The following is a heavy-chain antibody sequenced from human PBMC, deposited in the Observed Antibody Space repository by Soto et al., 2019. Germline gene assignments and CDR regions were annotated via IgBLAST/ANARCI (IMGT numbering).Heavy chain of an antibody. V-gene: IGHV3-30-3*01. CDR2: IAYDGSNK. CDR1: GFTFSSFV. Sequence: QVQLVESGGGVVQPGRSLRLSCAASGFTFSSFVMHWVRQAPGKGLEWVAFIAYDGSNKHYADSVKGRFTISRDNSNNTLYLQMNSLRVEDTAVYYCASPQGAHLNYFYGMDVWGQGTMVTVSS. CDR3: ASPQGAHLNYFYGMDV. J-gene: IGHJ6*02.